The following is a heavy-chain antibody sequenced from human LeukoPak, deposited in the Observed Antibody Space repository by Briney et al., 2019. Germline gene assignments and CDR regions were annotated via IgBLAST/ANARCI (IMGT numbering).Heavy chain of an antibody. CDR2: IYYSGST. J-gene: IGHJ4*02. CDR3: ARTRYSPLRYFDWSVIYFDY. D-gene: IGHD3-9*01. V-gene: IGHV4-59*01. CDR1: GGSFSGYY. Sequence: SETLSLTCAVYGGSFSGYYWSWIRQPPGKGLEWIGYIYYSGSTNYNPSLKSRVTISVDTSKNQFSLKLSSVTAADTAVYYCARTRYSPLRYFDWSVIYFDYWGQGTLVTVSS.